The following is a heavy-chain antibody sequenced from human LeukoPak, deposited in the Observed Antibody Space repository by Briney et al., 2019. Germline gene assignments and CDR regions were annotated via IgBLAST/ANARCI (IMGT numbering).Heavy chain of an antibody. D-gene: IGHD1-26*01. CDR2: IWYDGNNK. CDR3: ARDSGSYLGDAFDI. J-gene: IGHJ3*02. CDR1: GFTFSSYG. V-gene: IGHV3-33*01. Sequence: GGSLRLSCAASGFTFSSYGMPWVRQAPGKGLEWVAVIWYDGNNKYYADSVKGRFTISRDNSKNTLYLQMNSLRAEDTAVYYCARDSGSYLGDAFDIWGQGTMVTVSS.